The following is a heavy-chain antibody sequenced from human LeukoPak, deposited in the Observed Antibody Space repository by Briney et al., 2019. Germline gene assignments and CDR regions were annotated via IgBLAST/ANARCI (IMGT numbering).Heavy chain of an antibody. CDR1: GFTFSSYA. V-gene: IGHV3-23*01. CDR2: ISGSGGST. Sequence: GGSLRLSCAASGFTFSSYAMSWVRQAPGKGLEWVSAISGSGGSTYYADSVKGRFTISRDNSKNTLYLQMNSLRAEDTAVYCCAKVGAGTRNYYYYYMDVWGKGTTVTVSS. CDR3: AKVGAGTRNYYYYYMDV. J-gene: IGHJ6*03. D-gene: IGHD6-13*01.